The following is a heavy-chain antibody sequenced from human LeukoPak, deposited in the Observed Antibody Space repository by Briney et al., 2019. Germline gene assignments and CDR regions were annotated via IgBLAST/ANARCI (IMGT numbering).Heavy chain of an antibody. Sequence: ASVTVSCKASGYTFTSYYMHWVRQAPGQGLEWMGIINPSGGRTSYAQKFQGRVTMTRDTSTSTVYMELSSLRSEDTAVYYCARDVHYYYGMDVWGQGTTVTVSS. V-gene: IGHV1-46*01. D-gene: IGHD6-6*01. CDR3: ARDVHYYYGMDV. CDR1: GYTFTSYY. CDR2: INPSGGRT. J-gene: IGHJ6*02.